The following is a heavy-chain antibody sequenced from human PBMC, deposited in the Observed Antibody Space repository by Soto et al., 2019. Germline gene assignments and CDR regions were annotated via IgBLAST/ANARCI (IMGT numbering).Heavy chain of an antibody. V-gene: IGHV1-2*04. CDR2: INPNSGGT. J-gene: IGHJ3*02. CDR3: ARESSSAAFDI. Sequence: GASVKVSCKASGYTFPGYYMHWVRQALGQGLEWMGWINPNSGGTNYAQKFQGWVTMTRDTSISTAYMELSRLRSDDTAVYYCARESSSAAFDIWRQGTMVTVS. CDR1: GYTFPGYY.